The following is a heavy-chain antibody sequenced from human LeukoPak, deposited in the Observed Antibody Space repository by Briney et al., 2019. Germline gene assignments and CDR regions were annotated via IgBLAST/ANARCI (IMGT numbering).Heavy chain of an antibody. CDR3: ARDGSGSYARATFDY. V-gene: IGHV3-30-3*01. CDR2: ISYDGSNK. D-gene: IGHD1-26*01. J-gene: IGHJ4*02. Sequence: PGGYMRLSCAASGFTFSRYAMHWVRQAPGKGLEWVAVISYDGSNKYYADSVKGRFTISRDNSKNTLYLQMNSLRAEDTAVYYCARDGSGSYARATFDYWGQGTLVAVSS. CDR1: GFTFSRYA.